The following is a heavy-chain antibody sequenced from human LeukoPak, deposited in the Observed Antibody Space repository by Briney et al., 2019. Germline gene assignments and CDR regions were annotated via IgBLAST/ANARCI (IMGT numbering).Heavy chain of an antibody. D-gene: IGHD2-2*01. CDR2: ISSSSSTI. CDR1: GFTFSSYS. J-gene: IGHJ6*03. V-gene: IGHV3-48*04. CDR3: ASLGYCSSTSCYRYYYYYMDV. Sequence: GGSLRLSCAASGFTFSSYSMNWVRQAPGKGLEWVSYISSSSSTIYYADSVKGRFTISRDNAKNSLYLQMNSLRAEDTAVYYCASLGYCSSTSCYRYYYYYMDVWGKGTTVTVSS.